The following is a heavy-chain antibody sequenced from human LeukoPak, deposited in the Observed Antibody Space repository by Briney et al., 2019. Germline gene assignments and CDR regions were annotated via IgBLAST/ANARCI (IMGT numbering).Heavy chain of an antibody. CDR3: ARADYFDWLFPEYYFDY. Sequence: SETLSLTCTVSGGSVSSGSYYWSWIRQPPGKGLEWIGYICYSGSTNYNPSLKSRVTISVDTSKNQFSLKLSSVTAADTAVYYCARADYFDWLFPEYYFDYWGQGTLVTVSS. V-gene: IGHV4-61*01. J-gene: IGHJ4*02. CDR2: ICYSGST. D-gene: IGHD3-9*01. CDR1: GGSVSSGSYY.